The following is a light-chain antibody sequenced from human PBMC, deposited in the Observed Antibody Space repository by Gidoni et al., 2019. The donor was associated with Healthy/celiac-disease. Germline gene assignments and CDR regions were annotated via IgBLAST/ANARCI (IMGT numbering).Light chain of an antibody. CDR2: GAS. CDR1: QSVSSSY. Sequence: EIVLTQSPGTLSLSPWERATLSCRASQSVSSSYLAWYQQKPGQAPRLLIYGASSRATGIPDRFSGSGSETDFTLTISRLEPEDFAVYYCQQYGSSPPYTFGQGTKLESK. J-gene: IGKJ2*01. V-gene: IGKV3-20*01. CDR3: QQYGSSPPYT.